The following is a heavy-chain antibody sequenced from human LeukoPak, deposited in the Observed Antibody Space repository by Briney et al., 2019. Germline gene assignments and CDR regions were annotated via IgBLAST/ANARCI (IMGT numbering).Heavy chain of an antibody. V-gene: IGHV1-18*01. Sequence: ASVKVSCKASGYTLTSYGFSWGRQAPGQGLEWLGWISGYNGNTNYAQNLQGRVTMTIDTSTSTAYMELRSLRSDDTAVYYCAKDPAFRGAQMEYWGQGTLVTVSS. CDR1: GYTLTSYG. D-gene: IGHD3-10*01. J-gene: IGHJ4*02. CDR2: ISGYNGNT. CDR3: AKDPAFRGAQMEY.